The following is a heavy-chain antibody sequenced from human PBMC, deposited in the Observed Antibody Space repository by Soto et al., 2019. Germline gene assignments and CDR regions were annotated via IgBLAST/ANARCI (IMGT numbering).Heavy chain of an antibody. D-gene: IGHD1-26*01. CDR1: GGTFSSYA. V-gene: IGHV1-69*01. J-gene: IGHJ6*02. CDR3: ARAAVGATIYYYDGMDV. CDR2: IIPIFGTA. Sequence: QVQLVQSGAEVKKPGSSVKVSCKASGGTFSSYAISWVRQAPGQGLEWMGGIIPIFGTANYAQKFQGRVTITAEESASTAYRELSSLSSEDTAVYYCARAAVGATIYYYDGMDVWGQGTTVTVSS.